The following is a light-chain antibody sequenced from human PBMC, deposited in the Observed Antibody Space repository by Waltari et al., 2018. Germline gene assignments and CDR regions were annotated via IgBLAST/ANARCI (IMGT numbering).Light chain of an antibody. CDR3: QSADSSGDWV. J-gene: IGLJ3*02. Sequence: SYELTQPPSVSVSPGQTARITCSGDALPKQYAYWYQQKPGQAPVLVIYKDSERPSGSPERFSVSSSGTTVTLTISGVQAEDEADYYCQSADSSGDWVFGGGTKLTVL. CDR1: ALPKQY. CDR2: KDS. V-gene: IGLV3-25*03.